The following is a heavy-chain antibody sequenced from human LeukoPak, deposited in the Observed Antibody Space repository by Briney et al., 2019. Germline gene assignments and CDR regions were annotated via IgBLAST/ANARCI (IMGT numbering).Heavy chain of an antibody. CDR1: ADSLSSGGDY. V-gene: IGHV4-31*03. CDR2: IHHSGRS. D-gene: IGHD3-10*01. Sequence: SQTLSLTCTVSADSLSSGGDYWAWIRQFPGKGLESIGFIHHSGRSRHNSSLKDRVAISVDTSRKQFALKLSSVTAADTAMYYCARGGNRFGGFYFDYWGQGIQVIVSS. J-gene: IGHJ4*02. CDR3: ARGGNRFGGFYFDY.